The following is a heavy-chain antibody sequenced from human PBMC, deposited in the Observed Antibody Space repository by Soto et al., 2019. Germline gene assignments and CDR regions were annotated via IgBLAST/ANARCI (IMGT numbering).Heavy chain of an antibody. CDR2: INPNSGGT. Sequence: ASVKVSCKASGYTFTDYYMHWVRQAPGQGLEWMGWINPNSGGTNYAQKFQGWVTMTRDTSISTAYMELSRLRSDDTAVYYCARDHPRSGFDYWGQGTLVTVSS. CDR1: GYTFTDYY. J-gene: IGHJ4*02. CDR3: ARDHPRSGFDY. D-gene: IGHD3-10*01. V-gene: IGHV1-2*04.